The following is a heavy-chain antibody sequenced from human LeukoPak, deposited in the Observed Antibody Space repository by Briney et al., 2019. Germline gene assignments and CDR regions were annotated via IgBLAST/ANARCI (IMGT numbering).Heavy chain of an antibody. J-gene: IGHJ4*02. D-gene: IGHD3-16*01. Sequence: GGSLRLSCAASGFTFNNYGMHWVRQAPGKGLEWVAVISYDGSNKYYADSVKGRFTISRDNSKNTLYLQMNSLRAEDTAMYYCALDGRGALDYWGQGTLVTVSS. CDR1: GFTFNNYG. V-gene: IGHV3-30*03. CDR2: ISYDGSNK. CDR3: ALDGRGALDY.